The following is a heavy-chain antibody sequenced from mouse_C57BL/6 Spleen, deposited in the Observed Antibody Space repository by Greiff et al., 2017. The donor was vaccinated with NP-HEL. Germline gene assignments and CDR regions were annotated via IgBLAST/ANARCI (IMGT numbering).Heavy chain of an antibody. CDR2: INPNNGGT. CDR3: AGDYYGSTRGYFDV. Sequence: EVQLQQSGPELVKPGASVKMSCKASGYTFTDYNMHWVKQSHGKSLEWIGYINPNNGGTSYNQKFKGKATLTVNKSSSTAYMELRSLTSEDSAVYYCAGDYYGSTRGYFDVWGTGTTVTVSS. V-gene: IGHV1-22*01. D-gene: IGHD1-1*01. J-gene: IGHJ1*03. CDR1: GYTFTDYN.